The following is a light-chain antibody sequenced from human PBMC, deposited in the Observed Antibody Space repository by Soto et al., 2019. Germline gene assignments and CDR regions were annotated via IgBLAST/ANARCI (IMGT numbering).Light chain of an antibody. CDR1: QGVGSSS. V-gene: IGKV3-20*01. CDR3: QQYGSSPWT. J-gene: IGKJ1*01. CDR2: GAS. Sequence: EIVLTQSPGTLSLSLGERATLSCRASQGVGSSSLAWYQQKPGQAPRLLIYGASSRATGILERFTGSWSGTACTLTSSRPEAEDSAVYSCQQYGSSPWTFGQGTKVE.